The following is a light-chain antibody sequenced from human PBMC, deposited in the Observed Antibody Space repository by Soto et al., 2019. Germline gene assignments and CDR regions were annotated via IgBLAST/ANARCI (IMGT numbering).Light chain of an antibody. Sequence: DIQMTQSPSSLCASVGDRVTITCQASQDISNYLNWYQQKPGKAPKLLIYDASNLETGVPSRFSGSGSGTDFTFTISSLQPEDIATYYCQQYDNLPITFGQGTRLENK. CDR1: QDISNY. V-gene: IGKV1-33*01. J-gene: IGKJ5*01. CDR3: QQYDNLPIT. CDR2: DAS.